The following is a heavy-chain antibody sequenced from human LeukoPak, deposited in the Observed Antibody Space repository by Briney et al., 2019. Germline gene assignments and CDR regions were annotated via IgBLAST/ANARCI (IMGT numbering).Heavy chain of an antibody. D-gene: IGHD5-18*01. CDR3: SLEGSGNSNGSWYSY. Sequence: PGGSLRLSCAASGFTFSSYAMHWVRQAPGKGLEWVAVISYDGSNKYYADSVKGRFTISRDNSKNTLYLQMNSLRAEDTAVYYCSLEGSGNSNGSWYSYGRQGTVVTFSS. CDR1: GFTFSSYA. CDR2: ISYDGSNK. V-gene: IGHV3-30*04. J-gene: IGHJ4*02.